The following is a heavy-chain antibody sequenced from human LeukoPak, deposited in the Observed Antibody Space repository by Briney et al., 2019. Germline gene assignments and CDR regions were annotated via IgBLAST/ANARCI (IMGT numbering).Heavy chain of an antibody. CDR3: ARDPGITMISANAFDI. Sequence: GGSLRLSCAASGFTVSSNYMSWVRQAPGKGLEWVSVIYSGGSTYYADSVKGRFTISRDNSKNTLYLQMNSLRAEDTAVYYCARDPGITMISANAFDIWGQGTMVTVSS. CDR2: IYSGGST. J-gene: IGHJ3*02. CDR1: GFTVSSNY. V-gene: IGHV3-66*01. D-gene: IGHD3-22*01.